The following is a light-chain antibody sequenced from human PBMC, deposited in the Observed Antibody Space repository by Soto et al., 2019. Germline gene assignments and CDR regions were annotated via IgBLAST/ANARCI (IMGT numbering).Light chain of an antibody. V-gene: IGKV1-33*01. CDR2: DAS. CDR3: QQFFDFPFT. CDR1: QAICNY. J-gene: IGKJ2*01. Sequence: DIQMTQSPSSLSADVGDRVTITCQASQAICNYLNWFQQRPGRAPKLLISDASDLEAGVPSRFSGSGSGTDFTLTISSLQPEDFATYYCQQFFDFPFTFGQGTKLETK.